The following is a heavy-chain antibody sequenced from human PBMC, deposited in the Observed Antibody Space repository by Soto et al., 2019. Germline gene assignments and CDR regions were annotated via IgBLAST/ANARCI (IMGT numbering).Heavy chain of an antibody. CDR2: LSSNSYTI. CDR3: AKSHVGMVIWPTWFFDL. D-gene: IGHD1-26*01. CDR1: GFPFGDFS. J-gene: IGHJ2*01. Sequence: PGGSPRLSCVASGFPFGDFSMHWIRQIPGGGLEWVEGLSSNSYTIRYADSVKGRFIISKDNAKNSLYLQMNSLRPDDSALYYCAKSHVGMVIWPTWFFDLWGRGTLVTVSS. V-gene: IGHV3-9*01.